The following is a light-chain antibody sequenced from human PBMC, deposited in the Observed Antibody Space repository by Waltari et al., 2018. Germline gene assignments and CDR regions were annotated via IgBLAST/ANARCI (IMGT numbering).Light chain of an antibody. V-gene: IGLV2-14*03. Sequence: YQQHPGKATKLMIYDVSNRPSGVSNRFSDSKSGITASLTISGLRAEDEADYYCSSYSDSSTLVVFGGGTKLTVL. J-gene: IGLJ3*02. CDR3: SSYSDSSTLVV. CDR2: DVS.